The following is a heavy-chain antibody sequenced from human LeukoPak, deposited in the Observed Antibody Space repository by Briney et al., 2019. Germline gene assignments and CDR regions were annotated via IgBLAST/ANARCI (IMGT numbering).Heavy chain of an antibody. V-gene: IGHV3-30-3*01. Sequence: GGSLRPSCAASGFTFSSYAMHWVRQAPGKGLEWVAVISYDGSNKYYADSVKGRFTISRDNSKNTLYLQMNSLRAEDTAVYYCAREGVLNSVYWGQGTLVTVSS. D-gene: IGHD2/OR15-2a*01. CDR1: GFTFSSYA. CDR3: AREGVLNSVY. CDR2: ISYDGSNK. J-gene: IGHJ4*02.